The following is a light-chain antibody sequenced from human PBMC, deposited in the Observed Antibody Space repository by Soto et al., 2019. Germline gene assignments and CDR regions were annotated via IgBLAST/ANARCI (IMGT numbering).Light chain of an antibody. Sequence: EIVLTQSPGTLSLSPGERVTLSCRASQSVSSSYLAWYQQKPGQAPRLLIYGASSRATGIPDRFSGSGSGTDFTLTISRLEPEDFALYYCQQYGASPRTFGQGTKVEIK. CDR1: QSVSSSY. V-gene: IGKV3-20*01. CDR3: QQYGASPRT. CDR2: GAS. J-gene: IGKJ1*01.